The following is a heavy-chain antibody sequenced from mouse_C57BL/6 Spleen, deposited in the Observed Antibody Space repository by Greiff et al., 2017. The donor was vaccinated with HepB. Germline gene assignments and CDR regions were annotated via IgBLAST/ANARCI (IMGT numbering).Heavy chain of an antibody. V-gene: IGHV5-4*03. D-gene: IGHD1-1*01. CDR1: GFTFSSYA. CDR2: ISDGGSYT. Sequence: EVKVVESGGGLVKPGGSLKLSCAASGFTFSSYAMSWVRQTPEKRLEWVATISDGGSYTDYPDNVKGRFTISRDNAKNNLYLQMSHLKSEDTAMYYCARDYYGYAMDYWGQGTSVTVSS. J-gene: IGHJ4*01. CDR3: ARDYYGYAMDY.